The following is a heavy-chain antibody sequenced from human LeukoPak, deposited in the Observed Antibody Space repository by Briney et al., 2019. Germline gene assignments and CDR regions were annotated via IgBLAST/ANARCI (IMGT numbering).Heavy chain of an antibody. D-gene: IGHD4-17*01. CDR2: ISGSGSNT. J-gene: IGHJ4*02. CDR3: ARENPKTTAYYFDY. V-gene: IGHV3-23*01. Sequence: GGSLRLSCAASGFTFTTYGMIWVRQAPGKGLEWVLGISGSGSNTYYADSVKGRLTSSRDSSKKTVYLQMNSLRAEDTAVYYCARENPKTTAYYFDYWGQGTLVTVSS. CDR1: GFTFTTYG.